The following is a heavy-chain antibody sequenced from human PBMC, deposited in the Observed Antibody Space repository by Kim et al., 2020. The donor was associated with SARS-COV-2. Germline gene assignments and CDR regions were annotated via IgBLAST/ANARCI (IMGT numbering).Heavy chain of an antibody. CDR1: GYTFTSYY. J-gene: IGHJ5*02. CDR3: AREGCTNGASNCWFDP. D-gene: IGHD2-8*01. CDR2: INPSGGST. V-gene: IGHV1-46*01. Sequence: ASVKVSCKASGYTFTSYYMHWVRQAPGQGLEWMGIINPSGGSTSYAQKFQGRVTMTRDTSTSTVYMELSSLRSEDTAVYYCAREGCTNGASNCWFDPWGQGTLVTVSS.